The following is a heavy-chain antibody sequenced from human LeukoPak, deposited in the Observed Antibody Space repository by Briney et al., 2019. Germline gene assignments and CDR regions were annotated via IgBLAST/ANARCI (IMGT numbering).Heavy chain of an antibody. CDR1: GYTFTSYA. V-gene: IGHV7-4-1*02. J-gene: IGHJ6*02. Sequence: ASVKVSCKASGYTFTSYAMNWVRQAPGQGREWVGWINTNTGNPTYAQGFTGRFVFSLDTPVSTAYLQISSLQAADTAVFYGARERGSGYDYFYHGMDVWGQETTVSVPS. CDR3: ARERGSGYDYFYHGMDV. D-gene: IGHD5-12*01. CDR2: INTNTGNP.